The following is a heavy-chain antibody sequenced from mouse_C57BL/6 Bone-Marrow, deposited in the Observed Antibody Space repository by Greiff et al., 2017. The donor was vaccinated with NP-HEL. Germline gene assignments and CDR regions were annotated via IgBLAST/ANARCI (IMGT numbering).Heavy chain of an antibody. Sequence: VQLQQPGAELVMPGASVKLSCKASGYTFTSYWMHWVKQRPGQGLEWIGEIDPSDSYTNYNQKFKGKSTLTVDKSSSTAYMQLSSLTSEDSAVYYCARGIYGNYFAYWGQGTLVTVSA. J-gene: IGHJ3*01. CDR2: IDPSDSYT. CDR3: ARGIYGNYFAY. V-gene: IGHV1-69*01. CDR1: GYTFTSYW. D-gene: IGHD2-1*01.